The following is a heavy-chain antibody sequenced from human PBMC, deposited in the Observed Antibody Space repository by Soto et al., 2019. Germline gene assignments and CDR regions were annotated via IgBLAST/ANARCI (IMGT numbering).Heavy chain of an antibody. CDR2: INHSGST. V-gene: IGHV4-34*01. D-gene: IGHD3-9*01. J-gene: IGHJ1*01. Sequence: PSETLSLTCAVYGGSFSGYYWSWIRQPPGKGLEWIGEINHSGSTNYNPSLKSRVTISVDTSKNQFSLKLSSVTAADTAVYYCARAGPLRYFDWPRAEYFQHWGQGTLVTVSS. CDR3: ARAGPLRYFDWPRAEYFQH. CDR1: GGSFSGYY.